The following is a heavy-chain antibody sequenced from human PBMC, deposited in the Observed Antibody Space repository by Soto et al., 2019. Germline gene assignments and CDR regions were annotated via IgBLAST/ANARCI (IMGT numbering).Heavy chain of an antibody. CDR1: GYTFTSYG. J-gene: IGHJ4*02. Sequence: QVQLVQSGAEVKKPGASVKVSCKASGYTFTSYGISWVRQAPGQGLEWMGWISAYNGNTNYAQKLQGRVTMTTDTSTSTAYMELRSLRSDDTAVYYCARDLTNRPLSWGYYYGSEPVEYWGQGTLVTVSS. V-gene: IGHV1-18*01. CDR2: ISAYNGNT. D-gene: IGHD3-10*01. CDR3: ARDLTNRPLSWGYYYGSEPVEY.